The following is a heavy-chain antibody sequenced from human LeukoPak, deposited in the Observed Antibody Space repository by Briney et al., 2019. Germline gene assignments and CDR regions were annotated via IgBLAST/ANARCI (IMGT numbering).Heavy chain of an antibody. Sequence: PGGSLRLSCAASGFTFSSYSMNWVRQAPGKGLQWVSSISSSSRYIYYADSLKGRFTISRDNAKNSLYLQTNSLRAEDTAVYYCARGQKYDYGDYPPTDWGQGTLVTVSS. CDR1: GFTFSSYS. V-gene: IGHV3-21*01. D-gene: IGHD4-17*01. J-gene: IGHJ4*02. CDR3: ARGQKYDYGDYPPTD. CDR2: ISSSSRYI.